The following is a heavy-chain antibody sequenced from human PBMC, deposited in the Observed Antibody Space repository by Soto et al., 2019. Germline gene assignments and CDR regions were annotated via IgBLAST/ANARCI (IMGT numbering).Heavy chain of an antibody. Sequence: QVQLQESGPGLVKPSETLSLTCTVSGGSISSYYWSWIRQPPGKGLEWIGYIYYSGSTNYNPSLKSRVTISVDTSKNQFSLKLSSVTAADTAVYYCARGGPYYYGSGSYPFDYWGQGTLVTVSS. CDR3: ARGGPYYYGSGSYPFDY. V-gene: IGHV4-59*01. CDR1: GGSISSYY. J-gene: IGHJ4*02. D-gene: IGHD3-10*01. CDR2: IYYSGST.